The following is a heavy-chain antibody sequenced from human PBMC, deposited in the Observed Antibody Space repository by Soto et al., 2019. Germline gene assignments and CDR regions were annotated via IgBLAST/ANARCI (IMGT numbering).Heavy chain of an antibody. D-gene: IGHD3-22*01. J-gene: IGHJ1*01. CDR3: ARSSGYHDTYPTNQCFHH. CDR2: IKQDGSEK. Sequence: GGSLRLSCTASGFAFSTYWMSWVRQAPGKGLEWVANIKQDGSEKYYVDSVKGRFTISRDNARNSLYLQVNSLRADDTAMFYCARSSGYHDTYPTNQCFHHWGHGTLVTVSS. V-gene: IGHV3-7*01. CDR1: GFAFSTYW.